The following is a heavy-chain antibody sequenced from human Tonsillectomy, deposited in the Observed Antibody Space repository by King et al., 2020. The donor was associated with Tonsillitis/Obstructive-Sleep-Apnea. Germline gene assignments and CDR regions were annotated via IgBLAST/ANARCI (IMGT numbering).Heavy chain of an antibody. Sequence: EVQLVESGAEVKKPGESLKISCKGSGYSFSSYWIAWVRQMPGNGLEWMGSIYPGDSDTRYSPSFQGQVTISADKSISTAYLQWSSLKASDTAMYYCAKQGCSSSSPYSNCNWFDPWGQGTLVIVSS. V-gene: IGHV5-51*01. CDR3: AKQGCSSSSPYSNCNWFDP. CDR1: GYSFSSYW. CDR2: IYPGDSDT. J-gene: IGHJ5*02. D-gene: IGHD2-2*01.